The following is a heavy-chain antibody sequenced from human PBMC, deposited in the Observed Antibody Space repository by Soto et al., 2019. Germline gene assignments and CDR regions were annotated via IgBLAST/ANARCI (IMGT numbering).Heavy chain of an antibody. D-gene: IGHD6-13*01. J-gene: IGHJ6*02. V-gene: IGHV3-33*01. CDR3: ARVARAAAGTYYYYYYGMDV. CDR1: GFTFSSYG. Sequence: GGSLRLSCAASGFTFSSYGMHWVRQAPGKGLEWVAVIWYDGSNKYYADSVKGRFTISRDNSKNTLYLQMNSLRAEDTAVYYCARVARAAAGTYYYYYYGMDVWGQGTTVTVSS. CDR2: IWYDGSNK.